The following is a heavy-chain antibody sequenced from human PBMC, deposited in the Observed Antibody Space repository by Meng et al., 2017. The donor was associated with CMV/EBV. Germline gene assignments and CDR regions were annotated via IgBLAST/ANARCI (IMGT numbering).Heavy chain of an antibody. D-gene: IGHD6-19*01. CDR3: AKASGWSMGRGYNWVDP. Sequence: GGSLRLSCAASGFTFAAYAMHWVRQAPGKGLEWVSGISWNSGSIGYADSVKGRFTISRDNAKNSLYLQMNSLRAEDTALYYCAKASGWSMGRGYNWVDPWGQGTLVTVSS. V-gene: IGHV3-9*01. CDR1: GFTFAAYA. CDR2: ISWNSGSI. J-gene: IGHJ5*02.